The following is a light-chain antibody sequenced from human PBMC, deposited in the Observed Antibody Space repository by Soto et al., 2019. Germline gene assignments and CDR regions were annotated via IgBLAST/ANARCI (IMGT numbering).Light chain of an antibody. CDR3: SSYTTSINVI. CDR2: DVS. Sequence: QSALTQPASVSGSPGQSLTISCTGTSSDVGAYDYVSWYQQHPGKVPKLMIYDVSNRPSGVSNRFSGSKSGNTASLTISGLQAEDEADYYCSSYTTSINVIFGGGTKLTVL. V-gene: IGLV2-14*01. J-gene: IGLJ2*01. CDR1: SSDVGAYDY.